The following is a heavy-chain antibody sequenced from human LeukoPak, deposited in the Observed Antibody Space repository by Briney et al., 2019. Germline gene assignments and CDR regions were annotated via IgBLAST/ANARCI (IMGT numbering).Heavy chain of an antibody. V-gene: IGHV4-34*01. D-gene: IGHD3-22*01. CDR3: ARAYYYDRTSDI. J-gene: IGHJ3*02. CDR2: INHSGST. CDR1: GGSFSGYY. Sequence: SETLSLTCAVYGGSFSGYYWSWIRQPPGKGLEWIGEINHSGSTNYNPSLKSRVTISVDTSKNQFSLKLSSVTAADTAVYYCARAYYYDRTSDIWGQGTMVTVSS.